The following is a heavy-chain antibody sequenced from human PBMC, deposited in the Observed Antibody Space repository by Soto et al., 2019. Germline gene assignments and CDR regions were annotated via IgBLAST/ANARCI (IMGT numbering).Heavy chain of an antibody. D-gene: IGHD3-16*02. CDR1: GYTFTSYD. J-gene: IGHJ5*02. CDR2: MNPNSGNT. V-gene: IGHV1-8*01. CDR3: ARERSSSKRFDP. Sequence: QVQLVQSGAEVKKPGSSVKVSCKASGYTFTSYDINWVRQATGQGLEWMGWMNPNSGNTGYAQKFQGRVTMTRNTSIRTAYMELSSLRSEDTAVYYCARERSSSKRFDPWGQGTLVTVSS.